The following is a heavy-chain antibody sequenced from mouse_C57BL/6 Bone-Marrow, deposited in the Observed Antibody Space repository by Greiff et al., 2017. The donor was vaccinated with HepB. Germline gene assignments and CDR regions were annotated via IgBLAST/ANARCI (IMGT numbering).Heavy chain of an antibody. D-gene: IGHD2-4*01. J-gene: IGHJ4*01. CDR1: GYTFTSYW. Sequence: QVQLQQPGAELVKPGASVKLSCKASGYTFTSYWMQWVKQRPGQGLEWIGEIDPSDSYTNYNQKFKGKATLTVDTSSSTAYMQLSSLTSEDSAVYDCAREGYDYDYAMDYWGQGTSVTVSS. V-gene: IGHV1-50*01. CDR2: IDPSDSYT. CDR3: AREGYDYDYAMDY.